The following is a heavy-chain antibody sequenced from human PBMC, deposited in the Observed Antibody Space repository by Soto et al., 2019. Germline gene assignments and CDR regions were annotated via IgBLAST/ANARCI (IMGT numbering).Heavy chain of an antibody. V-gene: IGHV1-69*01. Sequence: VQLVQSGAEVKKPGSSVKVSCEAPGGTFDHAAITWVRQAPGQGLEWMGGINPMFNSTHYAQKFQGRVTITADAATSTAFMGLRRLRSDDTAVYYSARQIFAADYWGQGTLLIVSS. CDR2: INPMFNST. D-gene: IGHD3-9*01. CDR1: GGTFDHAA. J-gene: IGHJ4*02. CDR3: ARQIFAADY.